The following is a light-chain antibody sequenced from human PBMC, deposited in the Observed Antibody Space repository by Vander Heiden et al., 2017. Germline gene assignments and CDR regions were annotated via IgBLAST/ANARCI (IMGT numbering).Light chain of an antibody. CDR2: EVN. CDR3: SSYADTNAGV. V-gene: IGLV2-8*01. J-gene: IGLJ2*01. CDR1: SSDGGGYNY. Sequence: PPSASGSPGQSVTISCTGTSSDGGGYNYVSWYQQHPGKAPKLMMYEVNKRPSGVPDRFSGSKSGNTASLTVSGLQAEDEADYYCSSYADTNAGVFGGGTKLTVL.